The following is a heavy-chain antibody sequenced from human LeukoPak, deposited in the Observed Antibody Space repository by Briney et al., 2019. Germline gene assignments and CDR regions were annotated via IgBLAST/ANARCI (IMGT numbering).Heavy chain of an antibody. CDR3: AEDIAVTTGLDY. Sequence: GGSLRLSCAASGFTFTSHGMHWVRQAPGKGLEWVAFTRNDGNNKYYADSVKGRFTISRDNSKNTLYLQMNSLRAEDTAVYYCAEDIAVTTGLDYWGQGTLVTVSS. CDR1: GFTFTSHG. J-gene: IGHJ4*02. D-gene: IGHD4-17*01. CDR2: TRNDGNNK. V-gene: IGHV3-30*02.